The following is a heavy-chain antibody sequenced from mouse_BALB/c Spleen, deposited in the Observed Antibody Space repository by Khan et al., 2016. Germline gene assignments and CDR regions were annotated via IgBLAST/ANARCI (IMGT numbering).Heavy chain of an antibody. CDR3: AKLPGTDAY. Sequence: QIQLVQSGPELKKPGETVKISCKASGYTFTNYGMNWVKQAPGKGLKWMGWINTYTGEPTYADDFKGRFAFSLEASASKAYLQINNLQHEDTATYFCAKLPGTDAYWGQGTLVTVSA. J-gene: IGHJ3*01. CDR2: INTYTGEP. CDR1: GYTFTNYG. V-gene: IGHV9-3-1*01. D-gene: IGHD4-1*01.